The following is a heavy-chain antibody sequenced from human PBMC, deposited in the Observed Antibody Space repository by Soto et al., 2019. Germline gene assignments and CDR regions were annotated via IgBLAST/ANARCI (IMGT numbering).Heavy chain of an antibody. Sequence: QVQLQESGPGLVKPSETLSLTCTVSGGSISSYYWSWIRQPPGKGLEWIGNIYYSGSTNYNPSPKSRVTIAVVTSKNQLSLKLSSVTAADTAVYYCAGRWVLSVDYWGQGTLVTVSS. J-gene: IGHJ4*02. D-gene: IGHD3-16*01. CDR3: AGRWVLSVDY. CDR1: GGSISSYY. CDR2: IYYSGST. V-gene: IGHV4-59*08.